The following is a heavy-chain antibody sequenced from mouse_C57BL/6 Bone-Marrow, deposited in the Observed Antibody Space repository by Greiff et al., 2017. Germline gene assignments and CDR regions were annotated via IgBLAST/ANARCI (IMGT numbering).Heavy chain of an antibody. CDR2: IDPNSGGT. D-gene: IGHD2-4*01. CDR1: GYTFTSYW. V-gene: IGHV1-72*01. J-gene: IGHJ3*01. CDR3: TKRDDYDWFAY. Sequence: QVQLQQPGAELVKPGASVKLSCTASGYTFTSYWMHWVKQRPGRGLEWIGRIDPNSGGTKYNEKFKSKATLTVDKPSSTAYMQRSSLPSEDSAVYYCTKRDDYDWFAYWGQGALVAVSA.